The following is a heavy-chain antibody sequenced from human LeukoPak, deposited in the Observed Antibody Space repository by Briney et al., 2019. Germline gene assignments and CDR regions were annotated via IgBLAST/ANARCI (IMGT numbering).Heavy chain of an antibody. CDR3: AISTSGSFGY. Sequence: PGGSRRLSCAASGFTFSSYGMSWVRQAPGKGLEWVSAISGSGGGTYYADSVKGRFTIARDNSKNTLYLQMNSLRAEDTAVYYCAISTSGSFGYWGQGTLVTVSS. J-gene: IGHJ4*02. CDR2: ISGSGGGT. D-gene: IGHD6-19*01. CDR1: GFTFSSYG. V-gene: IGHV3-23*01.